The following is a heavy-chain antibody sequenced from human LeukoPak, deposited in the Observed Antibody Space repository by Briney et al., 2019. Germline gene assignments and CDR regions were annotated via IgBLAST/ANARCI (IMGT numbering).Heavy chain of an antibody. Sequence: SETLSLTCTVSGGSISSYYWSWIRQPPGKGLEWIGYIYYSGSTNYNPSLKSRVTISVDTSKNQFSLKLSSVTAADTAVYYCARVQWLANWFDPWGQGTLVTVSS. V-gene: IGHV4-59*01. CDR1: GGSISSYY. D-gene: IGHD6-19*01. J-gene: IGHJ5*02. CDR3: ARVQWLANWFDP. CDR2: IYYSGST.